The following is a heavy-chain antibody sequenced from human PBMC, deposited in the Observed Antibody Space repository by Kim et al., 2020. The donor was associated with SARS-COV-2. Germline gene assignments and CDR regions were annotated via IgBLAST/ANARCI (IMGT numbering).Heavy chain of an antibody. V-gene: IGHV4-59*08. CDR2: IHSSGST. CDR1: GASITNHY. D-gene: IGHD1-26*01. CDR3: AGAPNNVYFDY. J-gene: IGHJ4*02. Sequence: SETLSLTCTVSGASITNHYWKWIRLSPGKGLESIGYIHSSGSTTYNPSLESRVTMSVDTSNNQFFLWLTSVTAADTAVYYCAGAPNNVYFDYWGPGSLVT.